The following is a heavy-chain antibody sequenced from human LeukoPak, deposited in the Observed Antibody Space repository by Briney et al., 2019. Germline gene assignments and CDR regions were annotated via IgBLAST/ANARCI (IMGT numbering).Heavy chain of an antibody. J-gene: IGHJ4*02. D-gene: IGHD6-13*01. V-gene: IGHV3-9*01. CDR1: GFTFDDYA. Sequence: GGSPRLSCAASGFTFDDYAMHWVRQAPGKGQEWVSGISWNSGSIGYADSVKGRFTISRDNAENSLYLQMNSLRAEDTALYYCAKGSAAAAVPFDYWGQGTLVTVSS. CDR2: ISWNSGSI. CDR3: AKGSAAAAVPFDY.